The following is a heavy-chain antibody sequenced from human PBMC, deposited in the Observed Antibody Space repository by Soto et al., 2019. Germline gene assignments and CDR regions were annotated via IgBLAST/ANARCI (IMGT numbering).Heavy chain of an antibody. D-gene: IGHD4-4*01. Sequence: PSPPPPFFWGSIRSGGFYWSWIRQHPGKGLEWIGYIYYSGSTYYNPSLKSRVTISVDTSKNQFSLKLSSVTAADTAVYYCARDLHLWGQGTLVTVSS. CDR1: WGSIRSGGFY. CDR2: IYYSGST. J-gene: IGHJ4*02. CDR3: ARDLHL. V-gene: IGHV4-31*03.